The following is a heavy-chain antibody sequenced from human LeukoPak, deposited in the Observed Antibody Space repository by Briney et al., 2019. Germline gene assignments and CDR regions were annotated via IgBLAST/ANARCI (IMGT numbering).Heavy chain of an antibody. V-gene: IGHV3-66*01. J-gene: IGHJ4*02. CDR2: IYSGGST. CDR1: GFTVSSNY. Sequence: PGGSLRLSCPASGFTVSSNYMSWVRQAPGKGLEWVSVIYSGGSTYYADSVKGRCTISRDNSKNTLYLQMHSLRAEDTAVYYCARDRVYGSGSYYNEGSYWGQGTLVTVSS. CDR3: ARDRVYGSGSYYNEGSY. D-gene: IGHD3-10*01.